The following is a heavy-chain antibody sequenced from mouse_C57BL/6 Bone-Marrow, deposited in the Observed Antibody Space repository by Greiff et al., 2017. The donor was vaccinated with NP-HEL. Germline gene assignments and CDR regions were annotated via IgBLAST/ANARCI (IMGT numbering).Heavy chain of an antibody. Sequence: QVTLKESGPGILQPSQTLSLTCSFSGFSLRTFGMGVGWIRQPSGKGLEWLAHIWWDADTSYTPALNRRLTISKDTSKNQVFLKIANVDTADTATYYCARVYDGYYYAMDYWGQGTSVTVSS. CDR1: GFSLRTFGMG. J-gene: IGHJ4*01. CDR2: IWWDADT. CDR3: ARVYDGYYYAMDY. V-gene: IGHV8-8*01. D-gene: IGHD2-3*01.